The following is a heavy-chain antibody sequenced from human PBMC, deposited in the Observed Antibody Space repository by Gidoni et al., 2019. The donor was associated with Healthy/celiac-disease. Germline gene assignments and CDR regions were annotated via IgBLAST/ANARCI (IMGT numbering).Heavy chain of an antibody. CDR2: INPSGGST. Sequence: QVQLVQSGAEVKKPGASVKVSCKASGYTFPSYYIHWVRKAPGQGLEWMGIINPSGGSTSYAQKFQGRVTMTRDTSTSTVYMELSSLRSEDTAVYYCAREGYDSSGYFSRVSNWFDPWGQGTLVTVSS. V-gene: IGHV1-46*01. CDR3: AREGYDSSGYFSRVSNWFDP. J-gene: IGHJ5*02. D-gene: IGHD3-22*01. CDR1: GYTFPSYY.